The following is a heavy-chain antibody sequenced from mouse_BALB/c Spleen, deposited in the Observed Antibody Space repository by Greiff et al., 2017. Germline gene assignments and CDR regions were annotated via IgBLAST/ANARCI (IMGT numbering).Heavy chain of an antibody. V-gene: IGHV3-2*02. D-gene: IGHD1-1*01. Sequence: EVQLQESGPGLVKPSQSLSLTCTVTGYSITSDYAWNWIRQFPGNKLEWMGYISYSGSTSYNPSLKSRISITRDTSKNQFFLQLNSVTTEDTATYYCARYRTVVADAMDYWGQGTSVTVAS. CDR1: GYSITSDYA. J-gene: IGHJ4*01. CDR3: ARYRTVVADAMDY. CDR2: ISYSGST.